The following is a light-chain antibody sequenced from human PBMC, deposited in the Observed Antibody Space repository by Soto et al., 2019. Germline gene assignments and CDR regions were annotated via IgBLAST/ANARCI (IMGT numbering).Light chain of an antibody. CDR2: KAS. CDR1: QTITTS. Sequence: DIQMTQSPSTLSASVGDGVTITCRASQTITTSLAWYQQKPGKAPKLLIYKASSLESGVPSRFSGSGSGTEFTLTISSLQPDDFATYFCQQYDSYSVRTFGQGPKVEI. V-gene: IGKV1-5*03. J-gene: IGKJ1*01. CDR3: QQYDSYSVRT.